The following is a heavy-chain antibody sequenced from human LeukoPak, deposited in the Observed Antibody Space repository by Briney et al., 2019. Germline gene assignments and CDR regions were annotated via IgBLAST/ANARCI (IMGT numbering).Heavy chain of an antibody. V-gene: IGHV4-59*08. D-gene: IGHD3-9*01. CDR1: GGSINSYY. J-gene: IGHJ6*03. Sequence: SETLSLTCTVSGGSINSYYWSWIRQPPGKGLVWIGYIYDSGSINYNPSLKSRVTISVDTSKNEFSLKLSSVTAADTAVYYCARHLRLHMDVWGKGTTVTVSS. CDR3: ARHLRLHMDV. CDR2: IYDSGSI.